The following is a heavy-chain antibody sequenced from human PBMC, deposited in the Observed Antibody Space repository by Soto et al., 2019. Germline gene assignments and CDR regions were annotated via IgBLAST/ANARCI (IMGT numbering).Heavy chain of an antibody. CDR2: IYWNDDK. CDR3: ACSADSREFFDY. Sequence: GPTRVNPTQTLTLTCTFSGFSLTTSGVSVGWIRQPPGKALEWVAFIYWNDDKRYSPSLKSRLTITKDNSKKQVALTMTNMEPIHTATYSCACSADSREFFDYGGPGTLDIGSA. V-gene: IGHV2-5*01. D-gene: IGHD2-15*01. J-gene: IGHJ4*02. CDR1: GFSLTTSGVS.